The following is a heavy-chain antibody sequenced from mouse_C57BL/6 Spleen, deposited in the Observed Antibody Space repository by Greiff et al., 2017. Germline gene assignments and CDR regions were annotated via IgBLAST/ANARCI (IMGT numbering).Heavy chain of an antibody. D-gene: IGHD1-1*01. Sequence: VQLQQSGPELVKPGASVKISCKASGYTFTDYYVNWVKQSHGKSLEWIGDINPNNGGTSYNQKFKGKATLTVDKSSSTAYMELRSLTSEDSAVYYCARRGYGSSYGYYAMDYWGQGTSVTVSS. CDR2: INPNNGGT. CDR1: GYTFTDYY. CDR3: ARRGYGSSYGYYAMDY. J-gene: IGHJ4*01. V-gene: IGHV1-26*01.